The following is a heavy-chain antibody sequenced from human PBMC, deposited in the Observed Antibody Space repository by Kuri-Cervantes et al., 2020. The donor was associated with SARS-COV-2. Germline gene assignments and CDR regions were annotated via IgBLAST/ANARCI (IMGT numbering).Heavy chain of an antibody. J-gene: IGHJ5*02. CDR1: GYTFTSYD. CDR2: MNPNSGNT. D-gene: IGHD2-15*01. Sequence: ASVKVSCKASGYTFTSYDINWVRQATGQGLEWMGWMNPNSGNTGYAQKFQGRVTITTDTSTSTAYMELRSLRSDDTAVYYCARVGIVVVVAAIPDWFDPWGQGTLVTVSS. V-gene: IGHV1-8*03. CDR3: ARVGIVVVVAAIPDWFDP.